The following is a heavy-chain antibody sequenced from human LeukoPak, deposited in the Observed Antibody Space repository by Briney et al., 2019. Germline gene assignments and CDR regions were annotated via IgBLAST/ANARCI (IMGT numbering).Heavy chain of an antibody. D-gene: IGHD3-3*01. V-gene: IGHV4-38-2*02. CDR2: VFHSGIT. CDR1: GYSISSGYY. Sequence: SKTLSLTCIVSGYSISSGYYWGWIRQPPGKGREWSGSVFHSGITYYKPSLKSRVTIFIDTSKNQFSLKLTSVTAADTAVYYCAREGSRDFWSGPVYYFDYWGQGTLVTVSS. J-gene: IGHJ4*02. CDR3: AREGSRDFWSGPVYYFDY.